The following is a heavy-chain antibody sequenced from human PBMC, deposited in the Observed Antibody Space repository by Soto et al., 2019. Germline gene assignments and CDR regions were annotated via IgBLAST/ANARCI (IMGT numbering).Heavy chain of an antibody. J-gene: IGHJ3*01. Sequence: GRSLRLSCEGSGFNFRNFNMIWVRQAPGKGLEWVSSVSGSSSYIYYADSVKGRFTVSRDNANNLVFLQMNGLRPEDTAMYCCARDLRGHYGPWGQGTMVTVSS. CDR3: ARDLRGHYGP. V-gene: IGHV3-21*06. CDR2: VSGSSSYI. CDR1: GFNFRNFN. D-gene: IGHD4-17*01.